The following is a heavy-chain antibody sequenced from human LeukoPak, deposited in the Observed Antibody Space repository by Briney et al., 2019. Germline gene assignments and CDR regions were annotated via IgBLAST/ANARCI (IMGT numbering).Heavy chain of an antibody. CDR3: ARGLHGNFFWWFDP. CDR2: IYPGDSNT. Sequence: GESLKISCKGSGNIFTNHWIGWVRQMPGKGLEWMGLIYPGDSNTKYSPAFQGQVTISADKSISTAYLQWSSLQASDTAIYYCARGLHGNFFWWFDPWGQGTLVTVSS. J-gene: IGHJ5*02. CDR1: GNIFTNHW. V-gene: IGHV5-51*01. D-gene: IGHD1-7*01.